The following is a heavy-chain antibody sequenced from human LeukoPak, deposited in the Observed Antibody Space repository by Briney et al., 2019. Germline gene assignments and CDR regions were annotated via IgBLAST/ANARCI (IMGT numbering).Heavy chain of an antibody. Sequence: GGSLRLSCAASGFTFSSYGMHWVRQAPGKGLEWVANIKQDGSEKYYVDSVKGRFTISRDNAKNSLYLQMNSLRAEDTAVYYCARPKIDWDAFDIWGQGTMVTVSS. CDR3: ARPKIDWDAFDI. CDR2: IKQDGSEK. CDR1: GFTFSSYG. V-gene: IGHV3-7*01. J-gene: IGHJ3*02. D-gene: IGHD3-9*01.